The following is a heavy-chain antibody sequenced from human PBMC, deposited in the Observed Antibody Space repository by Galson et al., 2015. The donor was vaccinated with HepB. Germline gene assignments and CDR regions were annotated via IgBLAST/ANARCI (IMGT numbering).Heavy chain of an antibody. J-gene: IGHJ4*02. D-gene: IGHD6-19*01. Sequence: SLRLSCAASRFTFSSYTMHWVRQAPGKGLEWVAFISYDGSNKKFADSVKGRFTISRDNSRNTLYLQMHSLSLEDTAVYYCGRGGFRAVAGTKGAYRGQGTLVTVSS. CDR1: RFTFSSYT. CDR2: ISYDGSNK. V-gene: IGHV3-30-3*01. CDR3: GRGGFRAVAGTKGAY.